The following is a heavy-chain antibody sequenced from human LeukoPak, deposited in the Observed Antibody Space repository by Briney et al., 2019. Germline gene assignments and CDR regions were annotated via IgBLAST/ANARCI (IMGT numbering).Heavy chain of an antibody. V-gene: IGHV3-30*01. J-gene: IGHJ4*02. CDR2: ISYDGSNK. CDR3: ARAFEYSSSWGQY. Sequence: GGSLRLSCAASGFTFSSYAMHWVRQAPGKGLEWVAVISYDGSNKYYADSVKGRFTISRDNSKNTLYLQMNSLRAEDTAVYYCARAFEYSSSWGQYWGQGTLVTVSS. CDR1: GFTFSSYA. D-gene: IGHD6-6*01.